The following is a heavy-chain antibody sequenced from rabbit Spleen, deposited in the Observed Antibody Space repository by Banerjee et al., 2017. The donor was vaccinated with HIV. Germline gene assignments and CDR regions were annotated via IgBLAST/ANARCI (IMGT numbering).Heavy chain of an antibody. J-gene: IGHJ6*01. CDR3: AREVVIEEYYYGMDL. Sequence: QQQLEESGGGLVKPGGTLTLTCKASGIDLSSYYYMCWVRQAPGKGLELIACIYTSSGSTWYASWAKGRFTISKSTSLNTVTLQMTDLTGADTATYFCAREVVIEEYYYGMDLWGQGTLVTVS. V-gene: IGHV1S43*01. D-gene: IGHD1-1*01. CDR1: GIDLSSYYY. CDR2: IYTSSGST.